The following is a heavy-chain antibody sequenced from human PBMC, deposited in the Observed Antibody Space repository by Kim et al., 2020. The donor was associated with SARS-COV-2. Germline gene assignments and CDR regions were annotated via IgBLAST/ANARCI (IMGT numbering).Heavy chain of an antibody. Sequence: SVKVSCKAFGGTFSSYAISWVRQAPGQGLEWMGRIIPVIGITNYAQRLQGRVTIIADKSTSTTYMELSSLRSDDTAVYYCTRVDWDHSLFEDVWGQGTLVPVSS. CDR1: GGTFSSYA. D-gene: IGHD3-3*01. V-gene: IGHV1-69*04. CDR3: TRVDWDHSLFEDV. J-gene: IGHJ4*02. CDR2: IIPVIGIT.